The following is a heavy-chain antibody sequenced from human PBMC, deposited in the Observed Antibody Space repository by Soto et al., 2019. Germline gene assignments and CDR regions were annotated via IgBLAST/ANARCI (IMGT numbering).Heavy chain of an antibody. Sequence: QVQLVQSGAEVRKPGSSVRVSCKASGGKFNSHTISWVRQAPGQGLEWMGGIIPIFGTANHAQKFQGRVTIIADESTSTVYMELSSLRSDDTALYYWARGWGYDSTAYYYAYWGQGTLVIVSS. CDR2: IIPIFGTA. J-gene: IGHJ4*02. CDR1: GGKFNSHT. V-gene: IGHV1-69*01. D-gene: IGHD3-22*01. CDR3: ARGWGYDSTAYYYAY.